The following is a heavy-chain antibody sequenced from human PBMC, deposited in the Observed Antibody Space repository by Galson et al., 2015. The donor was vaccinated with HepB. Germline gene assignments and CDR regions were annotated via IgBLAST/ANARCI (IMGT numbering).Heavy chain of an antibody. J-gene: IGHJ2*01. Sequence: SLRLSCAASGFPFSNYGLHWVRQTPGKGLEWVGCIWHDGSNQRYAASVKGRFTISRDNSKNTLYLHMTSLGVEDTGIYYCARETVILNWNYDLWGRGAPVTVSS. D-gene: IGHD2-21*01. CDR3: ARETVILNWNYDL. CDR1: GFPFSNYG. CDR2: IWHDGSNQ. V-gene: IGHV3-33*01.